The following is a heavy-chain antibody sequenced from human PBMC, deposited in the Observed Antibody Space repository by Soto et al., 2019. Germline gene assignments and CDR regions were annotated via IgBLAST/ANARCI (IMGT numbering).Heavy chain of an antibody. CDR1: GFTFSSLS. CDR3: EKPQWELLD. V-gene: IGHV3-23*01. J-gene: IGHJ4*02. D-gene: IGHD1-26*01. Sequence: GGSXRLSCATAGFTFSSLSISWFRQAPGKGLEWVSAISGSGDTTFYADSVNGRFTISRDSSKNTLYLQMNSLRADDTAVYYCEKPQWELLDWGQGILV. CDR2: ISGSGDTT.